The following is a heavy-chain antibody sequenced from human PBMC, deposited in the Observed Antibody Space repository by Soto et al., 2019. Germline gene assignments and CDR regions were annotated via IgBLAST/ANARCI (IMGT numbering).Heavy chain of an antibody. D-gene: IGHD2-15*01. CDR1: GGTLSSYG. Sequence: QVQLVQSGAEVKKPGSSLKVSCNVSGGTLSSYGFNWVRQAPGQGLEWMGGIIPMFGITNHTQKFQDRITISAYASTNTAYMELRSLGADDTAIYYCASDRGYGLGNWVQGTLLTVSS. CDR3: ASDRGYGLGN. V-gene: IGHV1-69*12. CDR2: IIPMFGIT. J-gene: IGHJ4*02.